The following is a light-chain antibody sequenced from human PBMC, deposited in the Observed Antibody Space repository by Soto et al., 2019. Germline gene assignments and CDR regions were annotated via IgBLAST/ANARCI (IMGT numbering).Light chain of an antibody. CDR2: DAS. CDR3: QQYNSYPWT. J-gene: IGKJ1*01. CDR1: QSISSW. V-gene: IGKV1-5*01. Sequence: DIQMTQSPSTLSASVGDRVTITCRASQSISSWLAWYQQKPGKAPKLLIYDASSLESGVPSRFNGSGFGTEFTLTFSSLLPDYFATYYCQQYNSYPWTFAQGTKVDIK.